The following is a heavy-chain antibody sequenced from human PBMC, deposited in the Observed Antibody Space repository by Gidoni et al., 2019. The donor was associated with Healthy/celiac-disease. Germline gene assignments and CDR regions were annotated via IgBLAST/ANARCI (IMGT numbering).Heavy chain of an antibody. D-gene: IGHD2-2*01. Sequence: QLQLQESGPGLVKPSETLSLTCPVSGGSISSSSYYWGWIRQPPGKGLEWIGSIYYSGTIHYNPSLKSRVTISVDTSKRQFSLKLSSVTAADTAVYYCPRGRYCSSTSCPPFDFWGQGTLVTVSS. CDR3: PRGRYCSSTSCPPFDF. V-gene: IGHV4-39*01. J-gene: IGHJ4*02. CDR1: GGSISSSSYY. CDR2: IYYSGTI.